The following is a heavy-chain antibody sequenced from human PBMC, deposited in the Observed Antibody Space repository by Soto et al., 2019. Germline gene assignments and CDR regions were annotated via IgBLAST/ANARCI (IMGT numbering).Heavy chain of an antibody. J-gene: IGHJ5*02. CDR2: INPNSGGT. CDR1: GYTFTGYY. V-gene: IGHV1-2*04. D-gene: IGHD5-18*01. CDR3: ARTTSGYSYGYSTGHWFDP. Sequence: ASVKVSCKASGYTFTGYYMHWVRQAPGQGLEWMGWINPNSGGTNYAQKFQGWVTMTRDTSISTAYMGLSRLRSDDTAVYYCARTTSGYSYGYSTGHWFDPWGQGTLVTVS.